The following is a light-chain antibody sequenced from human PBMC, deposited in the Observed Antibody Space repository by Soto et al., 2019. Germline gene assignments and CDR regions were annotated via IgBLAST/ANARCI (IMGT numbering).Light chain of an antibody. CDR3: CSYAGSPWI. CDR1: SSDVGSYNL. J-gene: IGLJ3*02. Sequence: QSALTQPASVSGSPGQSITISCTGTSSDVGSYNLVSWYQHHPGKAPKLMIYDAVKRPSGVSDRFSGSKSGNTASLTISGLQAEDEADYYCCSYAGSPWIFGGGTKVTVL. V-gene: IGLV2-23*01. CDR2: DAV.